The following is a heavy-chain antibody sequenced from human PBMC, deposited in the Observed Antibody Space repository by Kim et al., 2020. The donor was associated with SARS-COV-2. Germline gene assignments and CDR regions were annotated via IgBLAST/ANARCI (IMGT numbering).Heavy chain of an antibody. V-gene: IGHV4-30-2*05. CDR3: ARGFSIWYRPWFTGCDAFDI. J-gene: IGHJ3*02. D-gene: IGHD6-13*01. Sequence: RVTISVDTSKNQFSLKLSSVTAADTTVYYCARGFSIWYRPWFTGCDAFDIWGQGTMVTVSS.